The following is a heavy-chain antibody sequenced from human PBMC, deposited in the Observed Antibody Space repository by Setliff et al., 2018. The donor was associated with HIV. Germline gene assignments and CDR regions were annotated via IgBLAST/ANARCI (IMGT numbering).Heavy chain of an antibody. CDR2: IQYDGSNK. CDR3: ATRSSYSSDWHEYYFDY. J-gene: IGHJ4*02. Sequence: GSLRLSCAASGFTFSSYGMHWVRQAPGKGLEWVAFIQYDGSNKYYADSVMGRFTISRDNSKNTLYLQMNSLRAEDTAVYYCATRSSYSSDWHEYYFDYWGQGTLVTVSS. V-gene: IGHV3-30*02. D-gene: IGHD6-19*01. CDR1: GFTFSSYG.